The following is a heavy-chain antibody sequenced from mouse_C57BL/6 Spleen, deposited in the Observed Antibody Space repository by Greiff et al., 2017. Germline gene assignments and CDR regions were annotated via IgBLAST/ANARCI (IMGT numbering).Heavy chain of an antibody. CDR3: ARLDSAGYEAY. J-gene: IGHJ3*01. CDR2: IHPNSGST. V-gene: IGHV1-64*01. D-gene: IGHD3-2*02. CDR1: GYTFTSYW. Sequence: QVQLQQPGAELVKPGASVKLSCKASGYTFTSYWMHWVKQSPGQGLEWIGMIHPNSGSTNYNEKFKSKATLTVDKSSSTAYMQLSSLSSEDSAVCYCARLDSAGYEAYWGQGTLVTVSA.